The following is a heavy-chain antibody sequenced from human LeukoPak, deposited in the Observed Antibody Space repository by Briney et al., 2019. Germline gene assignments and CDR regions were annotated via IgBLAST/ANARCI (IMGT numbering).Heavy chain of an antibody. J-gene: IGHJ4*02. V-gene: IGHV3-23*01. CDR3: AKGDDFLADYRYRFDY. Sequence: GGSLRLSCEVSGFAFSSYVMSWVRQAPGNGLEWVSAIDSNGVTTNYADSVKGRFTISRDNSKNTLYLQLSSLRVEDTAVYDCAKGDDFLADYRYRFDYWGQGTLVTVSS. CDR2: IDSNGVTT. D-gene: IGHD3-9*01. CDR1: GFAFSSYV.